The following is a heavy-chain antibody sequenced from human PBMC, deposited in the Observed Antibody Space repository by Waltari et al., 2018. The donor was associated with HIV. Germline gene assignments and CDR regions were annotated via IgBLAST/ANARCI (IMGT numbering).Heavy chain of an antibody. J-gene: IGHJ4*02. V-gene: IGHV3-7*01. CDR2: IKEDGSEI. CDR3: ARRQQLTD. Sequence: EVRLVESGGGLVQPGGSLRLSCAASGFTFSGSWVTWVRQAPGKGLEWVANIKEDGSEIHYVDSVKGRFTISRDNAKNSLYLQMNSLRAEDTAVYYCARRQQLTDWGQGTLVTVSS. D-gene: IGHD6-13*01. CDR1: GFTFSGSW.